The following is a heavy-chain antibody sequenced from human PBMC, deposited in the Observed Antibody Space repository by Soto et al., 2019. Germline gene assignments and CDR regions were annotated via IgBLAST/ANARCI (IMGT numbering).Heavy chain of an antibody. V-gene: IGHV3-23*01. CDR2: ISSSGGST. Sequence: EVPLLESGGGLVQPGGSLRLSCAASGFTFSSYAMSWVRQAPGKGLEWVSTISSSGGSTHYADSAKGRFTISRDNSKNTLYLQMNSLRAEDTAVYYCAKFYGGNSAHTYTIDPWGQGTLVTVSS. CDR3: AKFYGGNSAHTYTIDP. D-gene: IGHD2-21*02. CDR1: GFTFSSYA. J-gene: IGHJ5*02.